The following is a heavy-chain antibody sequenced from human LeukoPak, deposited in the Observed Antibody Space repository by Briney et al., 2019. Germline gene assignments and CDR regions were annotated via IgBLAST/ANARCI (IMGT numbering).Heavy chain of an antibody. Sequence: SETLSLTCTASGGSISSYYWSWIRQPPGKGLEWIGEINHSGSTNYNPSLKSRVTISVDTSKNQFSLKLSSVTAADTAVYYCARCPYYDILTGYYNPFDYWGQGTLVTVSS. J-gene: IGHJ4*02. D-gene: IGHD3-9*01. CDR2: INHSGST. CDR1: GGSISSYY. CDR3: ARCPYYDILTGYYNPFDY. V-gene: IGHV4-34*01.